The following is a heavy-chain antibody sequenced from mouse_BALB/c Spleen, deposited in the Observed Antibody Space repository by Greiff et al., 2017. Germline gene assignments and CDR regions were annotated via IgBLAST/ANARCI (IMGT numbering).Heavy chain of an antibody. Sequence: DVKLQESGPGLVKPSQSLSLTCTVTGYSITSDYAWNWIRQFPGNKLEWMGYISYSGSTSYNPSLKSRISITRDTSKNQFFLQLNSVTTEDTATYYCAFNAMDYWGQGTSVTVSS. V-gene: IGHV3-2*02. CDR3: AFNAMDY. CDR2: ISYSGST. J-gene: IGHJ4*01. CDR1: GYSITSDYA.